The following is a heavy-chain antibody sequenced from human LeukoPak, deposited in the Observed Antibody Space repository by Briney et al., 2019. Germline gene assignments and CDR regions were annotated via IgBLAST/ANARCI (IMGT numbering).Heavy chain of an antibody. J-gene: IGHJ1*01. V-gene: IGHV3-7*02. CDR1: GFTFSSYW. CDR2: IKQDGSEK. Sequence: QSGGSLRLSCAGSGFTFSSYWMSWVRQAPGKGLEWVANIKQDGSEKYYVDSVKGRFTISRDNAKNSLYLQMNSLRAEDTAVYYCARVSEPAAMHFQHWGQGTLVTVSS. CDR3: ARVSEPAAMHFQH. D-gene: IGHD2-2*01.